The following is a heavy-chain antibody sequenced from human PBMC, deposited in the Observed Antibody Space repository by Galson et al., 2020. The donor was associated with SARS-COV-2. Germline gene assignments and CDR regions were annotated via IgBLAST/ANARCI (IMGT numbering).Heavy chain of an antibody. J-gene: IGHJ4*02. CDR2: ISGSGGST. CDR1: GFTFSSYA. CDR3: ARSIAVAGPRGGAYFDY. V-gene: IGHV3-23*01. D-gene: IGHD6-19*01. Sequence: GGSLRLSCAASGFTFSSYAMSWVRQAPGKGLEWVSAISGSGGSTYYADSVKGRFTISRDNSKNTLYLQMNSLRAEDTAVYYCARSIAVAGPRGGAYFDYWGQGTLVTVSS.